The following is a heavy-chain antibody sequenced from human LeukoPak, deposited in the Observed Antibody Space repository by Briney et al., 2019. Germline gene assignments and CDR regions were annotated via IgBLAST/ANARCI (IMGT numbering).Heavy chain of an antibody. CDR1: GGSISSSSYY. J-gene: IGHJ4*02. D-gene: IGHD2-15*01. CDR2: IYYSGST. Sequence: PSETLSLTGTVSGGSISSSSYYWGWIRQPPGKGLEWIGSIYYSGSTYYNPSLKSRVTISVDTSKNQFSLKLSSVTAADTAVYYCARLWVVAAYYFDYWGQGTLVTVSS. V-gene: IGHV4-39*01. CDR3: ARLWVVAAYYFDY.